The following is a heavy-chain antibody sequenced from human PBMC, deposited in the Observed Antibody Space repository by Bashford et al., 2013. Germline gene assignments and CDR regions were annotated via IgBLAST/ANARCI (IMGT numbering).Heavy chain of an antibody. J-gene: IGHJ6*02. Sequence: VASVKVSCKASGYTFTSYGISWVRQAPGQGLEWMGWISAYNGNTNYAQKLRGRVTMTTDTSTSTAYMELRSLRVDDTAAYYCAKNSSTWFAMDVWGPGTTVTVSS. V-gene: IGHV1-18*01. CDR1: GYTFTSYG. CDR3: AKNSSTWFAMDV. CDR2: ISAYNGNT. D-gene: IGHD6-13*01.